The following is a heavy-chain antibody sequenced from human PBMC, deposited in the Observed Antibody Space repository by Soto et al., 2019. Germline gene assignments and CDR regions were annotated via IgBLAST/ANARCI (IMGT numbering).Heavy chain of an antibody. D-gene: IGHD6-6*01. V-gene: IGHV3-53*01. J-gene: IGHJ4*02. CDR3: ARVVLGTGVAARHWYFDY. Sequence: GGSLRLSCAASGFTVSSNYMSWVRQAPGKGLEWVSVIYSGGSTYYADSVKGRFTISRDNSKNTLYLQMNSLRAEDTAVYYCARVVLGTGVAARHWYFDYWGQGTLVTVSS. CDR2: IYSGGST. CDR1: GFTVSSNY.